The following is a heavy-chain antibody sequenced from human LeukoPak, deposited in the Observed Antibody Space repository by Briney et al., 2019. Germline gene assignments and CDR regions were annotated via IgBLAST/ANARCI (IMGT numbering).Heavy chain of an antibody. CDR3: ARERATYSGSGRTNWFDP. J-gene: IGHJ5*02. D-gene: IGHD1-26*01. CDR1: GFTVSSNY. CDR2: IYSGGGT. Sequence: GGSLRLSCAASGFTVSSNYMSWVRQAPGKGLEWVSVIYSGGGTYYADPVKGRFTISRDNSKNTLYLQMNSLRVADTAVYYCARERATYSGSGRTNWFDPWGQGTLVTVSS. V-gene: IGHV3-53*01.